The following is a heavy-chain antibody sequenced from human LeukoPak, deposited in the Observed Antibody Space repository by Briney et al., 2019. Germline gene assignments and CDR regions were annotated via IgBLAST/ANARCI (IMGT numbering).Heavy chain of an antibody. D-gene: IGHD3-10*01. CDR3: ARDFPSRGGAILFRFDY. Sequence: GASVKVSCKASGYTFTSYYMHWVRQAPGQGLEWMGIINPSGGSTSYAQKFQGRVTMTRDTSTSTVYMELSSLRSEDTAVYYCARDFPSRGGAILFRFDYWGQGTLVTVSS. CDR1: GYTFTSYY. V-gene: IGHV1-46*01. J-gene: IGHJ4*02. CDR2: INPSGGST.